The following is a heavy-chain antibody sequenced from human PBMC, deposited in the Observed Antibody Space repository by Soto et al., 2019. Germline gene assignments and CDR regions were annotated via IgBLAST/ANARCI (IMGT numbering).Heavy chain of an antibody. D-gene: IGHD4-17*01. CDR2: IYYSGST. J-gene: IGHJ3*02. V-gene: IGHV4-59*01. CDR3: ARGDYGGNSRIDAFDI. CDR1: GGSISSYY. Sequence: SETLSLTCTVSGGSISSYYWSWIRQPPGKGLEWIGYIYYSGSTNYNPSLKSRVTISVDTSKNQFSLKLSSVTAADTAAYYCARGDYGGNSRIDAFDIWGQGTMVTVS.